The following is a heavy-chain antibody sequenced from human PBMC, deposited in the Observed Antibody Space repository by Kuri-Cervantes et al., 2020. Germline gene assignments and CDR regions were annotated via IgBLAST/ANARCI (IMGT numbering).Heavy chain of an antibody. CDR1: GYTFTSYD. J-gene: IGHJ4*02. Sequence: ASVKVSCKASGYTFTSYDINWVRQATGQGLEWRGWMNPNSGNTGYAQKFQGRVTMTTDTSTTTAYMELRSLRSDDTAVYYCARESSSSWYSFDYWGQGTLVTVSS. CDR3: ARESSSSWYSFDY. V-gene: IGHV1-8*01. CDR2: MNPNSGNT. D-gene: IGHD6-13*01.